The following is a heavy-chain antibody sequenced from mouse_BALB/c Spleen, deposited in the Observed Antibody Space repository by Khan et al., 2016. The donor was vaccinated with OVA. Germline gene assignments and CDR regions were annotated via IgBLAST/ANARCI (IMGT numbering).Heavy chain of an antibody. Sequence: QVQLQQSGAELARPGASVKLSCKASGYTFTDYYINWVKQRTGQGLEWIGEISPGSGDTYYNERFKGKATLPADKSSSTAYMQPSSLPSEAASVYFGARRNYCGYTFAYWGQGTLVTVSA. V-gene: IGHV1-77*01. CDR3: ARRNYCGYTFAY. CDR1: GYTFTDYY. J-gene: IGHJ3*01. CDR2: ISPGSGDT. D-gene: IGHD1-2*01.